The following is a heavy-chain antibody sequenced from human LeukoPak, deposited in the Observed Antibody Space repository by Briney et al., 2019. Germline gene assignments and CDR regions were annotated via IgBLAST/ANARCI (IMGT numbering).Heavy chain of an antibody. V-gene: IGHV3-23*01. CDR1: GFTFNSYA. J-gene: IGHJ4*02. CDR2: ISGSGDST. D-gene: IGHD3-22*01. Sequence: GGSLRLSCAASGFTFNSYAMTWVRRAPGKGLGWVSTISGSGDSTYYADSVKGRFTISRDNFKSTLYLQMNSLRAEDTAVYYCAKSARITMIVVADYFDYWGQGTLVTVSS. CDR3: AKSARITMIVVADYFDY.